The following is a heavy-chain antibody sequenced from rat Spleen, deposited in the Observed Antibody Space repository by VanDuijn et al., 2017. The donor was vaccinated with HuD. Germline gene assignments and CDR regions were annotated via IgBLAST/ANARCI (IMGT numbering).Heavy chain of an antibody. CDR1: GFILNNYW. V-gene: IGHV5-31*01. Sequence: EVQLVESGGGLVQPGGSLKLSCLTSGFILNNYWMTWIRQAPGKGLEWVATISYDGSGTYYRDSVRGRFAISRDNAKSTLYLQMDSLRSEDTATYYCARLDYPGITDFDYWGQGVMVTVSS. J-gene: IGHJ2*01. D-gene: IGHD1-4*01. CDR3: ARLDYPGITDFDY. CDR2: ISYDGSGT.